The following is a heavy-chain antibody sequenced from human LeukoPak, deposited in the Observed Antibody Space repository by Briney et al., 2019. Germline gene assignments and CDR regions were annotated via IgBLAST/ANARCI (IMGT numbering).Heavy chain of an antibody. Sequence: PSETLSLTCTVSGGPISSYYWSWIRQPPGKGLEWSGYIYYSGSTNYNPSLKSRVTVSVDTSKNQFSLKLSSVTAADTAVYYCARSHQLLNYYYYGMDVWGQGTTVTVSS. CDR1: GGPISSYY. J-gene: IGHJ6*02. CDR2: IYYSGST. D-gene: IGHD2-2*01. CDR3: ARSHQLLNYYYYGMDV. V-gene: IGHV4-59*01.